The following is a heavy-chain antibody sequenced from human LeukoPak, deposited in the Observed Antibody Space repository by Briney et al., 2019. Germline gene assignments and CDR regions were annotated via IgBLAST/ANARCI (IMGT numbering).Heavy chain of an antibody. CDR3: ARDFGTIGWHTFDY. D-gene: IGHD6-19*01. Sequence: SQTLSLTCVVSGDGVSSKNGAWNWIRQSPSRGLEWLGRTYYRSKWYNDYAESMEGRMTISQDTSKNQYSLHLNSVTPDDTAVYYCARDFGTIGWHTFDYWGQGTLVTVSS. V-gene: IGHV6-1*01. CDR1: GDGVSSKNGA. J-gene: IGHJ4*02. CDR2: TYYRSKWYN.